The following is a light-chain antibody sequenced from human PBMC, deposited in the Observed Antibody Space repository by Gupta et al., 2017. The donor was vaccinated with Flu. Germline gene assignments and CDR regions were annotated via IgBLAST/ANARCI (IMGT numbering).Light chain of an antibody. V-gene: IGLV6-57*01. CDR2: EDD. Sequence: NFLLTQPHSVSESPGKTVTISCTRSSGSIASNYVQWYQQRPGSSPTTIIFEDDQRPSGVTDRFSGSFDSSSNSASLTISGLKTEDEADYYCQTHDGSAHWVFGGGTKLTVL. CDR1: SGSIASNY. CDR3: QTHDGSAHWV. J-gene: IGLJ3*02.